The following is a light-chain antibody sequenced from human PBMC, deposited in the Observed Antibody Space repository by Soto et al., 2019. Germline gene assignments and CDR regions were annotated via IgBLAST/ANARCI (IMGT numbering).Light chain of an antibody. Sequence: EIVITQSPATLSVSPGERATLSCRASQSVSSNLAWYQQKPGQTPKLLIYVASTRATGIPARLSGSGSGTEFTLTISSLQSEDFAVYYCQQYNVWPLTFGGGTNVEFK. CDR2: VAS. CDR1: QSVSSN. CDR3: QQYNVWPLT. V-gene: IGKV3-15*01. J-gene: IGKJ4*01.